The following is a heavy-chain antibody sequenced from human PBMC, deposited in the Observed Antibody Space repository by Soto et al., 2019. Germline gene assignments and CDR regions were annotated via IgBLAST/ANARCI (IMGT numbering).Heavy chain of an antibody. V-gene: IGHV4-34*01. Sequence: SETLSLTCTVSGGSVSGNFWNWIRQPPGKALEWIGYINHDGSTNCNPSLKSRVTISVDTSKNQFSLKLSSVTAADTAVYYCAGGDAEYFQHWGQGTLVTVSS. J-gene: IGHJ1*01. CDR1: GGSVSGNF. CDR2: INHDGST. CDR3: AGGDAEYFQH.